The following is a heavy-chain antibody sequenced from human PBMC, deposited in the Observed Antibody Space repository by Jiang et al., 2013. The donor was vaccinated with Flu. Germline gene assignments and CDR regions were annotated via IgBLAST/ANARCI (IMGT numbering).Heavy chain of an antibody. CDR1: GGSISSGGYY. Sequence: LTCTVSGGSISSGGYYWSWIRQHPGKGLEWIGYIYYSGSTYYNPSLKSRVTISVDTSKNQFSLKLSSVTAADTAVYYCARGGGSDIVVVPAPYLDYWGQGTLVTVSS. CDR3: ARGGGSDIVVVPAPYLDY. CDR2: IYYSGST. V-gene: IGHV4-31*03. D-gene: IGHD2-2*01. J-gene: IGHJ4*02.